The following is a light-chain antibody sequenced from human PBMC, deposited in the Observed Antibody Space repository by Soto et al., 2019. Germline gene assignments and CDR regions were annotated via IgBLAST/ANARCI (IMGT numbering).Light chain of an antibody. Sequence: QSVLPQPASVSGSPGQSITISCTGTSSDVGTYNLVSWYQQHPGKAPKLMIFEGSKRPSGVSNRFSGSKSGNTASLTISELQAEDEADYYCCSYARSSTYVFGTGTKVTVL. V-gene: IGLV2-23*01. CDR2: EGS. CDR1: SSDVGTYNL. J-gene: IGLJ1*01. CDR3: CSYARSSTYV.